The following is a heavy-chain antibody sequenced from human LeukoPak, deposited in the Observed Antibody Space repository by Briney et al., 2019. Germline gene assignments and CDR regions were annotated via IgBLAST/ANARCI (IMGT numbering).Heavy chain of an antibody. CDR3: ARPGHTSFYYYYYMDV. Sequence: GGSLTLSCAASGFTFDDYAMHWVRQAPGKGLEWVSLITWDGDSTYYADSVKGRFTISRDNDKNSLYLQMNSLRAEDTAVYYCARPGHTSFYYYYYMDVWGKGTTVTISS. J-gene: IGHJ6*03. CDR1: GFTFDDYA. D-gene: IGHD2-21*01. CDR2: ITWDGDST. V-gene: IGHV3-43D*03.